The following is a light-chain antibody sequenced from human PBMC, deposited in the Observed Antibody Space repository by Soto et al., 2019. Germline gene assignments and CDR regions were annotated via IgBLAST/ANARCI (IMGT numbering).Light chain of an antibody. Sequence: EIVLTHSPGTLSLSPWERATLSCRASQSVSSSYLAWYQQKPVQAPRLLIYGASSRATGIPDRFSGSGSGTDFTLTISSLQPDDFATYYCQQYNSYSTFGQGTKVDIK. CDR3: QQYNSYST. CDR1: QSVSSSY. J-gene: IGKJ1*01. CDR2: GAS. V-gene: IGKV3-20*01.